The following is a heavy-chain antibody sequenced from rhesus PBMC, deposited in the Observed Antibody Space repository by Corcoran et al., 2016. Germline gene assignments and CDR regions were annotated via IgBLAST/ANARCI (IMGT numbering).Heavy chain of an antibody. D-gene: IGHD1-26*01. CDR2: IYFNSAGT. J-gene: IGHJ5-1*01. V-gene: IGHV4-81*01. CDR1: GGSISGYF. CDR3: ARDSDDADWNNRFDV. Sequence: QLQESGPGLLKPSETLSLTFTVSGGSISGYFWSWIRQFPGTGLEWIGNIYFNSAGTNYSPFRNVRVTISRDTSKSQFSLALTSLTAADTAIYYCARDSDDADWNNRFDVWGPGHLVTVSS.